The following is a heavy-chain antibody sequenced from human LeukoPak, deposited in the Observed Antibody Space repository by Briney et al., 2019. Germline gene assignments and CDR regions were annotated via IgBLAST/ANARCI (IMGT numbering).Heavy chain of an antibody. J-gene: IGHJ1*01. V-gene: IGHV4-59*01. CDR2: IYHSGST. Sequence: PSETLSLTCTVSGGSISGYYWSWIRQPPGKGLEWIGYIYHSGSTDYNPSLKSRVTLSVDTSKNQFSLKLRSVTAADTAVYYCGRDGDYRLQYWGQGTLVTVSS. CDR1: GGSISGYY. CDR3: GRDGDYRLQY. D-gene: IGHD4-17*01.